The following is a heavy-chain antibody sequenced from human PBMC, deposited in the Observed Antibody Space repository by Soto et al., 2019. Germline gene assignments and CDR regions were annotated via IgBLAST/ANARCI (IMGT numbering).Heavy chain of an antibody. CDR3: AKLVIGYCSGNTCDDY. Sequence: VQLLESGGGLIQPGGSLRLSCAASGFTFSYGIHWLRQAPGKGLEWVAYISYDSSNKFYGDSVKGRFTISRYNSKNTQFLQMNRLRAEDTAVYYCAKLVIGYCSGNTCDDYWGQGTLVAVSS. CDR1: GFTFSYG. J-gene: IGHJ4*02. D-gene: IGHD2-15*01. V-gene: IGHV3-30*18. CDR2: ISYDSSNK.